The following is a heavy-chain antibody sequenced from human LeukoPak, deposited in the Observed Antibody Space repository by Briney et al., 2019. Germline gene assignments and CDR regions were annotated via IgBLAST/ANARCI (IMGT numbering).Heavy chain of an antibody. V-gene: IGHV4-34*01. CDR2: INHSGST. CDR3: ARVGPPDAFDI. J-gene: IGHJ3*02. CDR1: GGSFSGYY. Sequence: SETLSLTCAVYGGSFSGYYWSWIRQPPGKGLEWIGEINHSGSTNYNPSLKSRVTISIDTSKNHFSLRLSSVTAADTAVYYCARVGPPDAFDIWGQGTMVTVSS.